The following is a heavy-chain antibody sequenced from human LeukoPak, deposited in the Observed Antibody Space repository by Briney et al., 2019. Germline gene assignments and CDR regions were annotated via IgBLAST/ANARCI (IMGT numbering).Heavy chain of an antibody. D-gene: IGHD2-21*02. J-gene: IGHJ4*02. Sequence: PGGSLRLSCAVSGFTFSTYWMSWVRQAPGKGLEWVANIKQDGSEKYYVDSVKGRFTISRDNAKNSLYLQMNSLEAEDTAVYYCARDVIGGDTLDSWGQGTLVTVSS. CDR1: GFTFSTYW. V-gene: IGHV3-7*01. CDR3: ARDVIGGDTLDS. CDR2: IKQDGSEK.